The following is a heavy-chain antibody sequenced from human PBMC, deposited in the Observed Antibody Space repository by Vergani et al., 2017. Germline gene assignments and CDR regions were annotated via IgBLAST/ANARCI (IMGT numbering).Heavy chain of an antibody. Sequence: QVQLVQSGAEVKKPGASVKVSCKVSGYTLTELSMHWVRQAPGKGLEWMGGFDPEDGETIYAQKFQGRVTMTEDTSTDTAYMELSSLRSEDTAVYYCATNPTVTTLAPEAFDIWGQGTMVTVSS. D-gene: IGHD4-17*01. CDR1: GYTLTELS. V-gene: IGHV1-24*01. J-gene: IGHJ3*02. CDR3: ATNPTVTTLAPEAFDI. CDR2: FDPEDGET.